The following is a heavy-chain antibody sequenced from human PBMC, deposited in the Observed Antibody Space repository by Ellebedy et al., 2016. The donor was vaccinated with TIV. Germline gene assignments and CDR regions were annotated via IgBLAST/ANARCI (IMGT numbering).Heavy chain of an antibody. CDR2: ISWNSGTT. Sequence: SLKISXAASGFTFDDYAMHWVRQAPGKGLEWVSGISWNSGTTDYADFVKGRFTISRDNAKNSLYLQMNRLRADDTAFYYCARDLRITARDYYLDYWGQGTLVIVSS. CDR1: GFTFDDYA. V-gene: IGHV3-9*01. CDR3: ARDLRITARDYYLDY. D-gene: IGHD6-6*01. J-gene: IGHJ4*02.